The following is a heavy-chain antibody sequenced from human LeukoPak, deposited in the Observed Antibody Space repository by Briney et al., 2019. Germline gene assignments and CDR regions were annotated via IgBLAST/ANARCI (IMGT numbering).Heavy chain of an antibody. J-gene: IGHJ3*01. V-gene: IGHV3-74*01. CDR3: AREMGSSSYVLDV. D-gene: IGHD2-2*01. CDR2: TNKEGTGT. CDR1: GFTFSDYW. Sequence: GGSLRLSCAASGFTFSDYWMHWVRQAPGKGLMWVSRTNKEGTGTTYADSVRGRFTISRDDAKNTLLLQVNSLRAEDTGVYYCAREMGSSSYVLDVWGQGTMVTVSS.